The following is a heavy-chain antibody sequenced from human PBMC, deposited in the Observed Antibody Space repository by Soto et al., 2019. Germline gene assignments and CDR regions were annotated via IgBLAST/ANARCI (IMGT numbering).Heavy chain of an antibody. V-gene: IGHV4-39*07. CDR3: ARLGSMLYYYYGMDV. CDR1: GGSISSSSYY. CDR2: IYYSGST. D-gene: IGHD2-8*01. Sequence: SETLSLTCTVSGGSISSSSYYWGWIRQPPGKGLEWIGSIYYSGSTYYNPSLKSRVTISVDTSTNQFSLKLSSLTAADTAVYYCARLGSMLYYYYGMDVWGQGTTVTVSS. J-gene: IGHJ6*02.